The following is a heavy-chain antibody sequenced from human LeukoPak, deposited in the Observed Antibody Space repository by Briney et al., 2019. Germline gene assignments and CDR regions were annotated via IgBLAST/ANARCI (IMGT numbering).Heavy chain of an antibody. D-gene: IGHD6-19*01. CDR2: ISGDGGST. J-gene: IGHJ4*02. CDR1: GFIFDNYA. V-gene: IGHV3-43*02. Sequence: GGSLRLSCAAPGFIFDNYAIHWVRQAPGKGLEWVSLISGDGGSTFYADPVRGRFTISRDNTRKSLSLQMSSLRSEDTALYYCARESETSGWYDYWGQGTLVTVSS. CDR3: ARESETSGWYDY.